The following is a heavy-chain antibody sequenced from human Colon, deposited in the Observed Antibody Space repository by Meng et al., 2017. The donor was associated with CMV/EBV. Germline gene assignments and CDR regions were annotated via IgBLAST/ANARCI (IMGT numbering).Heavy chain of an antibody. CDR2: ISGSGGST. CDR3: ARQSGSYKNDY. J-gene: IGHJ4*02. Sequence: GGSLRLSCAASGLTSGFTFSSSAMNWVRQAPGQGLEWVSGISGSGGSTNYADSVKGRFTISRDNSKNTLYLQMNSLRAEDTAVYYCARQSGSYKNDYWGQGTLVTVSS. V-gene: IGHV3-23*01. D-gene: IGHD1-26*01. CDR1: GFTFSSSA.